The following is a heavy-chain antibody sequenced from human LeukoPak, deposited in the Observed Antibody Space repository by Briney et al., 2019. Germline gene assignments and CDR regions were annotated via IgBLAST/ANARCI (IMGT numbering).Heavy chain of an antibody. Sequence: SVKVSCKASGGTFSSYAISWVRQAPGQGLEWMGGIIPIFGTANYAQKFQGRVTITADESTSTAYMELSSLKSEDTAVYYCARDKGIAAAGTTWGQGTLVTVSS. D-gene: IGHD6-13*01. J-gene: IGHJ5*02. V-gene: IGHV1-69*13. CDR1: GGTFSSYA. CDR3: ARDKGIAAAGTT. CDR2: IIPIFGTA.